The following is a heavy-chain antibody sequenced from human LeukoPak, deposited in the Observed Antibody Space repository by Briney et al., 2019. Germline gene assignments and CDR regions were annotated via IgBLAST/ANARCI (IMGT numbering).Heavy chain of an antibody. CDR1: RGSISGSIRSYY. CDR2: ISSSGSV. CDR3: ARIPLGYSGAYYFDY. D-gene: IGHD5-12*01. J-gene: IGHJ4*02. V-gene: IGHV4-61*05. Sequence: SETLSLTCTVSRGSISGSIRSYYWSWLRQPPGKGLEWIGYISSSGSVNGNPSLRSRVTISVDKYKNQFFLNLSSVSAADTAVYYCARIPLGYSGAYYFDYWGQGTLVTVSP.